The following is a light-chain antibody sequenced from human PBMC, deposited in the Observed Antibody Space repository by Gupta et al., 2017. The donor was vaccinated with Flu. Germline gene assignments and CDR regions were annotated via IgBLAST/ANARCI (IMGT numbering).Light chain of an antibody. CDR3: MQDDHWPWA. J-gene: IGKJ1*01. V-gene: IGKV3-15*01. Sequence: ALLPLSPVYSTTLSCMACHGGYHILPWFQQKPGQAPRRLIYLVSPRDSGIPAKFSGSGSGTEFTLTISSVEAEDFAVYFCMQDDHWPWAFGQGTKVEI. CDR2: LVS. CDR1: HGGYHI.